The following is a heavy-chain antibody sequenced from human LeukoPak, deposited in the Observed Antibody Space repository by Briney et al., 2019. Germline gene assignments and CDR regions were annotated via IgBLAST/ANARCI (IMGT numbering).Heavy chain of an antibody. CDR2: ISSSGSTI. V-gene: IGHV3-48*03. Sequence: RGSLRLSCAASGLTFSSYEMNWVRQAPGKGLEWVSYISSSGSTIYYADSVKGRFTISRDNAKNSLYLQMNSLRAEDTAVYYCARDFITMVRGFDYWGQGTLVTVSS. CDR1: GLTFSSYE. D-gene: IGHD3-10*01. CDR3: ARDFITMVRGFDY. J-gene: IGHJ4*02.